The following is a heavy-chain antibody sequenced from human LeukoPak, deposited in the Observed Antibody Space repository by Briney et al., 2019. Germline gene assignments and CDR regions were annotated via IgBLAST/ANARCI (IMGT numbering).Heavy chain of an antibody. CDR3: AREMATIVKDYYYYGMDV. CDR2: INPSGGST. J-gene: IGHJ6*02. D-gene: IGHD5-24*01. Sequence: ASVKVSCKASGYTFTIYYMHWVRQAPGQGREWMGIINPSGGSTSYAQKFQGRVTMTRDTSTSTVYMELSSLRSEDTAVYYCAREMATIVKDYYYYGMDVWGQGTTVTVSS. CDR1: GYTFTIYY. V-gene: IGHV1-46*01.